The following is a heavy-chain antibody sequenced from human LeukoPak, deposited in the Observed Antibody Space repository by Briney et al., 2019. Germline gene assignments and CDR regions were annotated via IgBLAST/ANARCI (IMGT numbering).Heavy chain of an antibody. D-gene: IGHD2-2*02. CDR2: IYYSGST. V-gene: IGHV4-39*07. Sequence: SETLSLTCTVSGGSISSSSYYWGWIRQPPGKGLEWIGSIYYSGSTYYNPSLKSRVTISVDTSKNQFSLKLSSVTAADTAVYYCARGLSVAIPRSNNWFDPWGQGTLVTVSS. CDR3: ARGLSVAIPRSNNWFDP. J-gene: IGHJ5*02. CDR1: GGSISSSSYY.